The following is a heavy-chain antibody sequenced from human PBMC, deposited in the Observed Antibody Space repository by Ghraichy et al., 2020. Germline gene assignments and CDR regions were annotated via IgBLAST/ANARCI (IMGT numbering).Heavy chain of an antibody. CDR1: GFTFSSYS. J-gene: IGHJ4*02. Sequence: GGSLRLSCAASGFTFSSYSMNWVRQAPGKGLEWVSYISSSSSTIYYADSVKGRFTISRDNAKNSLYLQMNSLRDEDTAVYYCAREVGEQYSYGFPDYWGQGTLVTVSS. CDR3: AREVGEQYSYGFPDY. V-gene: IGHV3-48*02. CDR2: ISSSSSTI. D-gene: IGHD5-18*01.